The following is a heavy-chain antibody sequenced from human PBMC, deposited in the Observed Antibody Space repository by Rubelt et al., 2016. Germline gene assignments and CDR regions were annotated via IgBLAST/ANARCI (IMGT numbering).Heavy chain of an antibody. D-gene: IGHD6-19*01. Sequence: QVQLVQSGAEVKRPGASVKVSCKASGYPFATYAMHWVRQAPGKGLAWVAVISYAGRNKYYADSVKVRFTISRDNSKNTLYLQMNSLRAEDTAVYYCARDGPEQWLVPEFDYWGQGTLVTVSS. CDR2: ISYAGRNK. CDR3: ARDGPEQWLVPEFDY. J-gene: IGHJ4*02. CDR1: GYPFATYA. V-gene: IGHV3-30*04.